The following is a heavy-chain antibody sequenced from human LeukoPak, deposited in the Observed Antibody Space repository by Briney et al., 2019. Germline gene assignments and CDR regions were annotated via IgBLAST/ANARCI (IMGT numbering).Heavy chain of an antibody. D-gene: IGHD3-22*01. CDR1: GYTFSGYY. Sequence: ASVKVSCKASGYTFSGYYMHWVRQAPGQGLEWMGWINPHSGGTNYAQKFQGRVTMTRDTSISTVYMELSRLRSDDTAVYYCARTGDSSGYFDYWGQGTLVTVSS. J-gene: IGHJ4*02. CDR2: INPHSGGT. CDR3: ARTGDSSGYFDY. V-gene: IGHV1-2*02.